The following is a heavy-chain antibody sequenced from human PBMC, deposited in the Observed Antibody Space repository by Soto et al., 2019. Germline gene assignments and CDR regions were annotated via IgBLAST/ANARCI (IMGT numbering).Heavy chain of an antibody. D-gene: IGHD5-12*01. CDR2: IIPMFGSA. V-gene: IGHV1-69*13. CDR1: GGTFRSYA. CDR3: ARGTRDCRAASGYSPQGYFRHYMDV. J-gene: IGHJ6*02. Sequence: AAVKVSCKASGGTFRSYAISWVRQAPGQGLEWMGGIIPMFGSARYAQKFQGRVAITADGSTSTAYMDLSSLRSEDTAVYYCARGTRDCRAASGYSPQGYFRHYMDVWGPGTTVTVSS.